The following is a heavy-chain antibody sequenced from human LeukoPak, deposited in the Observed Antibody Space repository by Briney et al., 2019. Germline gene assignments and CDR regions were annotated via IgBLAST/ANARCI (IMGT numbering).Heavy chain of an antibody. J-gene: IGHJ4*02. D-gene: IGHD3-22*01. CDR3: ARLIDYYDSSGLYFDS. Sequence: SETLSLTCSVSGGSISNGSHYWGWIRQSPGKGLEWIGTFYYGGITYYNPSLKSRVTISVDTSKSQFSLRLSSVTAADTAVYYCARLIDYYDSSGLYFDSWGQGALVTVSS. CDR2: FYYGGIT. CDR1: GGSISNGSHY. V-gene: IGHV4-39*01.